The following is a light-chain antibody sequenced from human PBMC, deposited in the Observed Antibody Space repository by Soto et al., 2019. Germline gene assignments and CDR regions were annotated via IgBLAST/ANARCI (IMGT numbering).Light chain of an antibody. CDR1: RSNIEINA. CDR2: STN. J-gene: IGLJ2*01. Sequence: QSVLTQPPSASGTPGQRVTISCSGSRSNIEINAVNWYQQLPGTAPKLLIYSTNQRPSGVPERFSGSKSGTSASLAISGLQSEDETDYYCAAWDDSLNGVVFGGGTKVTVL. CDR3: AAWDDSLNGVV. V-gene: IGLV1-44*01.